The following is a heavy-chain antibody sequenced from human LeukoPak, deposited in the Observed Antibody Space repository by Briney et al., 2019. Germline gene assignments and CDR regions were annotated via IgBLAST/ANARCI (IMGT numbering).Heavy chain of an antibody. CDR3: AKLWEVVVIRAWYYFDY. Sequence: GRSLRLFCAASGFTFSSYAMSWVRQAPGKGLEGGSAISGSGGRTYYADAVKGRFTISRDNSKNTLYLQMNSLRAEDTAVYYCAKLWEVVVIRAWYYFDYWGQGTLVTVSS. CDR1: GFTFSSYA. CDR2: ISGSGGRT. V-gene: IGHV3-23*01. J-gene: IGHJ4*02. D-gene: IGHD3-22*01.